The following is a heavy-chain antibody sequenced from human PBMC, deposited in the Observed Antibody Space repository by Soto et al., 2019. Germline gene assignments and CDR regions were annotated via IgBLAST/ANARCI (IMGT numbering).Heavy chain of an antibody. V-gene: IGHV4-4*07. CDR1: GGSISSYY. Sequence: SETLSLTCTVSGGSISSYYWSWIRQPAGKGLEWIGRIYTSGSTNYNPSLKSRVTMSVDTSKNQFSLKLSSVTAADTAVYYCARETGLWFGEFEGNWFDPWGQGTLVTVSS. CDR2: IYTSGST. J-gene: IGHJ5*02. D-gene: IGHD3-10*01. CDR3: ARETGLWFGEFEGNWFDP.